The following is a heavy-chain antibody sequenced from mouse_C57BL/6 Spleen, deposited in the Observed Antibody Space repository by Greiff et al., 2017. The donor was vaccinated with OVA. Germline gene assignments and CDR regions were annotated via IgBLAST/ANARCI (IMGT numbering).Heavy chain of an antibody. J-gene: IGHJ1*03. D-gene: IGHD2-14*01. CDR2: ISSGGSYT. V-gene: IGHV5-6*01. CDR1: GFTFSSYG. Sequence: EVMLVESGGDLVKPGGSLKLSCAASGFTFSSYGMSWVRQTPDKRLGWVATISSGGSYTYYPDSVKGRFTISRDNAKNTLYLQMSSLKSEDTAMYYCARQRVLGYWYFDVWGTGTTVTVSS. CDR3: ARQRVLGYWYFDV.